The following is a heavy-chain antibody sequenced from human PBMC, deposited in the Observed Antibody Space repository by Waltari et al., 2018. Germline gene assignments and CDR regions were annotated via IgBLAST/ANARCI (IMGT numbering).Heavy chain of an antibody. CDR3: IRPFEMGID. Sequence: EVQLVESGGALVQPGGSLKISCAASGLIISDYALHWVRQASGKGPEWVGRIRSRFKGDATAYGESVQGRFTISRDDSKNTVYLEMNSLKTDDTAVYYCIRPFEMGIDWGQGTLVTVSS. D-gene: IGHD7-27*01. V-gene: IGHV3-73*01. CDR2: IRSRFKGDAT. CDR1: GLIISDYA. J-gene: IGHJ4*02.